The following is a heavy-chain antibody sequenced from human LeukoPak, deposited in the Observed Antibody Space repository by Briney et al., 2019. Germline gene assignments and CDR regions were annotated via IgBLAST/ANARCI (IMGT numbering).Heavy chain of an antibody. V-gene: IGHV4-59*01. CDR3: ARSYYFSH. Sequence: PSETLSLTCGVSGVSLSSYYWSSIRQPPGKGLEWRGYIYYTGSTNYNPSLKIRVTISVDTSKNQFSLKLNSVTAADTAVYYCARSYYFSHWGQGTLATVSS. CDR2: IYYTGST. J-gene: IGHJ4*02. CDR1: GVSLSSYY. D-gene: IGHD3-10*01.